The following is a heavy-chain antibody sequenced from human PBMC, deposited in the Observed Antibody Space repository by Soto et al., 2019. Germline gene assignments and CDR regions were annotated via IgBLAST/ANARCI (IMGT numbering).Heavy chain of an antibody. CDR1: GYSFTTYW. J-gene: IGHJ1*01. CDR2: IYPGDSDT. CDR3: ATLLPGAEYFHH. V-gene: IGHV5-51*01. Sequence: GASLKISCKGSGYSFTTYWIAWVRQMPGKGLECMGIIYPGDSDTRYSPSFQGQVTISADKSISTAYLQWSSLKASDTAMYYCATLLPGAEYFHHWGQGTRVTVSS. D-gene: IGHD3-10*01.